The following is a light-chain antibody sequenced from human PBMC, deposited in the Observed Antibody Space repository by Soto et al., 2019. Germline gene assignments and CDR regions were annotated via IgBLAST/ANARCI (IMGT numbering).Light chain of an antibody. V-gene: IGKV1-5*03. CDR3: QQYNTYPVT. Sequence: DIQMTQSPSTLSASLGDTVTITCRAGQGISRWLAWYQQKPGRAPNLLIYEASTLESGVPSRFSGSGSGTEFTLTISSLHPDDFATYYCQQYNTYPVTFGQGTKVEIK. CDR2: EAS. CDR1: QGISRW. J-gene: IGKJ1*01.